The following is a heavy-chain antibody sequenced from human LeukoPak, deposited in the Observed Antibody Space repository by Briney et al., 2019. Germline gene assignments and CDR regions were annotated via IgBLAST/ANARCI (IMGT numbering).Heavy chain of an antibody. CDR1: GGSISSSPYY. Sequence: SETLSLTCTVSGGSISSSPYYWGWIRQPPGKGLEWIGSIYYSGSTYYNPSLKSRVTISVDTSKNQFSLKLSSVTAADTAVYYCARIRYFDWLSDYWGQGTLVTVSS. CDR2: IYYSGST. CDR3: ARIRYFDWLSDY. V-gene: IGHV4-39*01. D-gene: IGHD3-9*01. J-gene: IGHJ4*02.